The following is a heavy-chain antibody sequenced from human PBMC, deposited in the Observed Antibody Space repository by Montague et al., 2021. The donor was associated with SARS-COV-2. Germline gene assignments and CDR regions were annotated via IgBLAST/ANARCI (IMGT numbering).Heavy chain of an antibody. V-gene: IGHV4-39*07. CDR3: ARVGSLRFEILIGPRHHSCGMDV. CDR1: GGSFSSSSYY. J-gene: IGHJ6*02. Sequence: SETLSLTCTVYGGSFSSSSYYWGRIRQHPGKGLEWIGSIYYSGSTYYNLSLKSRVTISVDTSKNQFSLKLSSVTAADTAVYYCARVGSLRFEILIGPRHHSCGMDVWGQGTTVTVSS. D-gene: IGHD3-9*01. CDR2: IYYSGST.